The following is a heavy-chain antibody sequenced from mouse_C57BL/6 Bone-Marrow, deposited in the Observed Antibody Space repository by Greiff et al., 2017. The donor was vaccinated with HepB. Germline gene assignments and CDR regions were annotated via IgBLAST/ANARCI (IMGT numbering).Heavy chain of an antibody. CDR3: TRELVTRLDY. J-gene: IGHJ2*01. D-gene: IGHD2-3*01. CDR2: IEPETGGT. V-gene: IGHV1-15*01. CDR1: GYTFTDYE. Sequence: QVQLQQSGAELVRPGASVTLSCKASGYTFTDYEMHWVKQTPVHGLEWIGAIEPETGGTAYNQTFKGKARLTADKSSSTAYMELRSLTSEDSAVYYCTRELVTRLDYWGQGTTLTGSA.